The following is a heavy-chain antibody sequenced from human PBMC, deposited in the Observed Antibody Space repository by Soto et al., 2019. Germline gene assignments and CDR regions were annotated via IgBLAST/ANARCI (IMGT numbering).Heavy chain of an antibody. CDR3: AHSPPAVAGPWDWFDP. D-gene: IGHD6-19*01. CDR1: GFSLSTSGVG. Sequence: SGPTLVNPPQTLTLTCTFSGFSLSTSGVGVGWIRQPPGKALEWLALIYWDDDKRYSPSLKSRLTITKDTSKNQVVLTMTNMDPVDTATYYCAHSPPAVAGPWDWFDPWGQGTLVTVSS. J-gene: IGHJ5*02. CDR2: IYWDDDK. V-gene: IGHV2-5*02.